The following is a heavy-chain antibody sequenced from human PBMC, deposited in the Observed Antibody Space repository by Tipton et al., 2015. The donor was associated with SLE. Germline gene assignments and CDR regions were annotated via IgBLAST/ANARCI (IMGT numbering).Heavy chain of an antibody. D-gene: IGHD6-19*01. CDR1: GFTFSDYY. Sequence: SLRLSCAASGFTFSDYYMSWIRQAPGKGLEWVSYISSSGSTIYYADSVKGRFTISRDNAKNSLYLQMNGLRAEDTAVYYCARGHSSGWYYFDYWGQGTLVTVSS. CDR3: ARGHSSGWYYFDY. J-gene: IGHJ4*02. CDR2: ISSSGSTI. V-gene: IGHV3-11*01.